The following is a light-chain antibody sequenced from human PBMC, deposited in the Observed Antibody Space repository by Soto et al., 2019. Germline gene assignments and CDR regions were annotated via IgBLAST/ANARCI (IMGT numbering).Light chain of an antibody. V-gene: IGKV3-20*01. CDR1: QSVSSSY. Sequence: EIVLTQSPGTLSLSPGERATLSCRASQSVSSSYLAWYQQKPGQAPRLLIYGASSRATGIPDRFSGSGSGTAFTLTISRLEPEDFAVYYCQHYDSSPLPFGQGTKVEIK. CDR3: QHYDSSPLP. CDR2: GAS. J-gene: IGKJ1*01.